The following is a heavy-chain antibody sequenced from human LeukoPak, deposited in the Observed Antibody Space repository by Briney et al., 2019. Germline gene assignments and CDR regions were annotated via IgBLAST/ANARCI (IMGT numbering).Heavy chain of an antibody. CDR3: AKDPGLLWFGEYYFDY. J-gene: IGHJ4*02. D-gene: IGHD3-10*01. Sequence: GGSLRLSCAASGFTFSSYGMHRVRQAPGKGLEWVAFIRYDGSNKYYADSVKGRFTISRDNSKNTLYLQMNSLRAEDTAVYYCAKDPGLLWFGEYYFDYWGQGTLVTVSS. CDR1: GFTFSSYG. CDR2: IRYDGSNK. V-gene: IGHV3-30*02.